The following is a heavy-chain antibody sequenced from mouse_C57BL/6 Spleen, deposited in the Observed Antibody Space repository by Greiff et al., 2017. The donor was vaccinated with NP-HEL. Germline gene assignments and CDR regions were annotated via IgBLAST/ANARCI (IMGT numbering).Heavy chain of an antibody. Sequence: VQLKESGGGLVQPKGSLKLSCAASGFTFNTYAMHWVRQAPGKGLEWVARIRCKSSNYATYYADSVKDRFTISRDDSQSMLYLQMNNLKTEDTAMYYCVRGHYSNHYYAMDYWGQGTTVTVSS. J-gene: IGHJ4*01. CDR1: GFTFNTYA. V-gene: IGHV10-3*01. CDR2: IRCKSSNYAT. CDR3: VRGHYSNHYYAMDY. D-gene: IGHD2-5*01.